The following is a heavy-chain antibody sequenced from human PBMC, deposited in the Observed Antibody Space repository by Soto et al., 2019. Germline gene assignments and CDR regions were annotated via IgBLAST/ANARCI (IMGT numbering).Heavy chain of an antibody. CDR2: IVVGSGNT. J-gene: IGHJ5*02. CDR3: AAEPRGSYFNWFDP. V-gene: IGHV1-58*01. D-gene: IGHD1-26*01. Sequence: SVKVSCKASGFTFTSSAVQWVRQARGQRLEWIGWIVVGSGNTNYAQKFQERVTITRDMSTSTAYMELSSLRSEDTAVYYCAAEPRGSYFNWFDPWGQGTLVTVPQ. CDR1: GFTFTSSA.